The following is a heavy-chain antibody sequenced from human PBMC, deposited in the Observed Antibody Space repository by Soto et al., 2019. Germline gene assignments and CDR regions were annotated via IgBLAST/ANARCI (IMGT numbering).Heavy chain of an antibody. J-gene: IGHJ6*02. V-gene: IGHV3-48*03. Sequence: PGGSLRLSFVVSGFTFSDHEMNWVRQAPGKGPEWVSRISASGGTTTYAASVKGRFTISRDNSRDSLYLHMSDLRAEDTAIYYCARDRSLIFAVPPYGMDVWGQGTTVTVSS. D-gene: IGHD3-3*01. CDR1: GFTFSDHE. CDR3: ARDRSLIFAVPPYGMDV. CDR2: ISASGGTT.